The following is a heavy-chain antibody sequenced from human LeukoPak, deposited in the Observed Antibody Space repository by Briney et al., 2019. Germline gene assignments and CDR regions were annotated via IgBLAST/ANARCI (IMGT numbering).Heavy chain of an antibody. J-gene: IGHJ4*02. CDR3: ANGWSPDY. V-gene: IGHV3-23*01. Sequence: PGGSLRLSCAASGFSFSNYGMQWVRQAPGKGLEWVSGISGSGGSTYYADSVKGPFTIFRDNSKNTLYLQMNSLRPEDTAVYRCANGWSPDYWGRGTLVTVSS. CDR2: ISGSGGST. CDR1: GFSFSNYG. D-gene: IGHD2-15*01.